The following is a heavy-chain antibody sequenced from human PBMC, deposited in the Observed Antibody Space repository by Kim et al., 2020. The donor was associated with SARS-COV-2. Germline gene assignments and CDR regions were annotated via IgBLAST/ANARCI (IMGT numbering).Heavy chain of an antibody. V-gene: IGHV3-23*01. CDR2: VSGNAVAT. Sequence: GGSLRLSCTASGFTFSDYAMSWVRQTPGKGLEWVSAVSGNAVATYYADSVKGRFTISRDNSKNTLYLQMNSLRAEDTAVYYCVKESDYCESNSYYYFPRGDAWGQGTLVTVSA. D-gene: IGHD3-22*01. J-gene: IGHJ5*02. CDR3: VKESDYCESNSYYYFPRGDA. CDR1: GFTFSDYA.